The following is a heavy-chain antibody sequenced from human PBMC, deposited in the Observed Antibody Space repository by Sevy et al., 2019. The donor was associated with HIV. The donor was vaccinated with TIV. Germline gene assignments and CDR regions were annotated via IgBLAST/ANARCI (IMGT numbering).Heavy chain of an antibody. CDR2: IYYGWTS. CDR1: GGSISSGTYY. J-gene: IGHJ4*02. V-gene: IGHV4-39*01. CDR3: ARGGGNSEWGYYFDF. D-gene: IGHD2-21*02. Sequence: SETLSLTCTVSGGSISSGTYYWGWIRQPPGKGLEWIGNIYYGWTSYYNPSLKSRVTISVDTSKNQFSLNLRSVTTADTAVFYCARGGGNSEWGYYFDFWGQGTLVTVSS.